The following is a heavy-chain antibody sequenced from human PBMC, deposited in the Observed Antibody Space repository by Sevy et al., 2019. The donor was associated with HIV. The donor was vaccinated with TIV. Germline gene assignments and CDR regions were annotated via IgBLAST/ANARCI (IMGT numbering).Heavy chain of an antibody. J-gene: IGHJ4*02. CDR1: GFSYSSYG. CDR3: VEEGGGEWGDH. D-gene: IGHD2-21*01. Sequence: GGSLRLSCAASGFSYSSYGMHWVRQAPGKGLEWVAYIQYDGSNKDYADSVKGRFTISRDNSKNTLDLQMNSLRVEDTAVYYCVEEGGGEWGDHWGQGTLVTVSS. CDR2: IQYDGSNK. V-gene: IGHV3-30*02.